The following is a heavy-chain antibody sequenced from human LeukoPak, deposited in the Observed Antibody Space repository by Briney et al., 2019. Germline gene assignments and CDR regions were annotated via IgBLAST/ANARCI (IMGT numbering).Heavy chain of an antibody. V-gene: IGHV3-23*01. CDR1: GFTFSSYA. Sequence: RGSLRLSCAASGFTFSSYAMSWVRQAPGKGLEWVSAISGSGGSTYYADSVKGRFTISRDNSKNTLYLQMNSLRAEDTAVYYCAKRTLSGSYYYFDYWGQGTLVTVSS. D-gene: IGHD1-26*01. J-gene: IGHJ4*02. CDR2: ISGSGGST. CDR3: AKRTLSGSYYYFDY.